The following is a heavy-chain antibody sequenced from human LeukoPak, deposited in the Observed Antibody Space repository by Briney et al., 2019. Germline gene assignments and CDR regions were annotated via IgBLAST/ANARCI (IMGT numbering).Heavy chain of an antibody. CDR3: AKGRGWLQFFDY. D-gene: IGHD5-24*01. J-gene: IGHJ4*02. V-gene: IGHV3-23*01. CDR1: GFTFSIYA. CDR2: ISGSGGRT. Sequence: PGGSLRLSCAASGFTFSIYAMSCVRRAPGKGLECVSAISGSGGRTYYADSVKGRFTISRDNSKNTLYLQMNSLRAEDTAVYYCAKGRGWLQFFDYWGQGTLVTVS.